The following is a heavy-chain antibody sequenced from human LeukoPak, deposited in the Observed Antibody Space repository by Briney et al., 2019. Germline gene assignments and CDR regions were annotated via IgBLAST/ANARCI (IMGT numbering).Heavy chain of an antibody. Sequence: GGSLRLSCAASGFTFTAFTINWVRQAPGKGLEWVSSISSSYAIYFADSVKGRFTISRDNAKNSVYLHMSSLRAEDTAVYYCARDRHFVAFDIWGQGTMVTVSS. CDR1: GFTFTAFT. CDR3: ARDRHFVAFDI. J-gene: IGHJ3*02. V-gene: IGHV3-69-1*01. CDR2: ISSSYAI.